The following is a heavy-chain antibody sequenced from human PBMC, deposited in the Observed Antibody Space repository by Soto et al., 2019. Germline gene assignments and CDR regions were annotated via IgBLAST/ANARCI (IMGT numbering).Heavy chain of an antibody. J-gene: IGHJ6*02. Sequence: EVQLLESGGALVQPGGSLRLSCAASGFGFSTHALSWVRQAPGKGLEWLSSITNTGITTHYADSVKGRFTISRENSRNTLHLQMNNLRGDDTAVYYCAKDRGHYGSGSYYGTLHYYGMDVWGQGTTVTVSS. CDR2: ITNTGITT. CDR1: GFGFSTHA. D-gene: IGHD3-10*01. CDR3: AKDRGHYGSGSYYGTLHYYGMDV. V-gene: IGHV3-23*01.